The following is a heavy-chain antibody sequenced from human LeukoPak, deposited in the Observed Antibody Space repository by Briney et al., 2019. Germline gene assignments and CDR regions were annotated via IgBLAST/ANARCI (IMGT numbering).Heavy chain of an antibody. Sequence: RGSLRLSCAASGFTFSSYWMSWVRQAPGKGLEWVANIKQDGSEKYYVDSVKGRFTISRDNAKNSLYLQMNSLRAEDTAVYYCAREGINWGSEYYYYMDVWGKGTTVTVSS. CDR1: GFTFSSYW. CDR2: IKQDGSEK. CDR3: AREGINWGSEYYYYMDV. J-gene: IGHJ6*03. D-gene: IGHD7-27*01. V-gene: IGHV3-7*01.